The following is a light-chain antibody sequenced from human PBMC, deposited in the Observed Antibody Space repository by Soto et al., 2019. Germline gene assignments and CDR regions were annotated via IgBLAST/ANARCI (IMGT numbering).Light chain of an antibody. CDR1: SSDVGGYNY. CDR3: SSYTSSNTWV. Sequence: QSALTQPASVSGSPGQSITISCTGTSSDVGGYNYVSWYQQHPGKAPKVMIYEVSNRPSGVSNRCSGSKSGNTASLTISGLQAEDEADYYCSSYTSSNTWVFGGGTKLTVL. V-gene: IGLV2-14*01. CDR2: EVS. J-gene: IGLJ3*02.